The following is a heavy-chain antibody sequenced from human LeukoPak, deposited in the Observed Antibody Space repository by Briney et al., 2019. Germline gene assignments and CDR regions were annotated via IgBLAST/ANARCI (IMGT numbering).Heavy chain of an antibody. CDR2: ISSSGSTI. CDR3: ARDLGVRAPVFDY. J-gene: IGHJ4*02. D-gene: IGHD3-10*01. CDR1: GFTFSSYE. Sequence: GGSLRLSCAASGFTFSSYEMNWVRQAPGKGLEWVSYISSSGSTIYYADSVKGRSTISRDNAKNSLYLQMNSLRAEDTAVYCCARDLGVRAPVFDYWGQGTLVTVSS. V-gene: IGHV3-48*03.